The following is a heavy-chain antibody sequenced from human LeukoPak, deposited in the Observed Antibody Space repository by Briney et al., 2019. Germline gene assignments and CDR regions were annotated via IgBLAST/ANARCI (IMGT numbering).Heavy chain of an antibody. CDR3: AKAYELDDGVLDS. D-gene: IGHD1-1*01. J-gene: IGHJ4*02. V-gene: IGHV3-23*01. CDR2: IRSNGATA. CDR1: GFSFSRFA. Sequence: GGSLRLSCAASGFSFSRFAMTWVRQAPGKGLEWVSTIRSNGATASNADSVKGRFTISRDNSKNTVYLQVNSLRVEDTAIHYCAKAYELDDGVLDSWGQGTLVTVSS.